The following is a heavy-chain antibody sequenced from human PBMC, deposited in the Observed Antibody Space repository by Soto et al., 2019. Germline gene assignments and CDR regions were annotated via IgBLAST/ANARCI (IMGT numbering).Heavy chain of an antibody. CDR3: ATYSDSTGYWYFDV. Sequence: QVQLQESGPGLVKPSGTLSLTCAVSGVSISSRPCWPWVRHPPGKGREGIGEIWHSGSFNYNPSLKSRVTISMDNSKNQFSLKMTSVTAADTAVYYCATYSDSTGYWYFDVWGRGTLVTVSS. V-gene: IGHV4-4*02. CDR1: GVSISSRPC. D-gene: IGHD3-22*01. CDR2: IWHSGSF. J-gene: IGHJ2*01.